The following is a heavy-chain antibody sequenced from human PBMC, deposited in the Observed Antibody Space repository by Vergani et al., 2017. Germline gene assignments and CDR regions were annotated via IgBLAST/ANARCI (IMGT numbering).Heavy chain of an antibody. CDR3: AHYHCSGGSCYRRNYFDY. CDR1: GGTFSSYA. D-gene: IGHD2-15*01. CDR2: IIPIFGTA. Sequence: QVQLVQSGAEVKKPGSSVKVSCKASGGTFSSYAISWVRQAPGQGLEWMGGIIPIFGTANYAQKFQGRVTITADESTSTAYMELSSLRSEDTAVYYCAHYHCSGGSCYRRNYFDYWGQGTLVTVSS. J-gene: IGHJ4*02. V-gene: IGHV1-69*01.